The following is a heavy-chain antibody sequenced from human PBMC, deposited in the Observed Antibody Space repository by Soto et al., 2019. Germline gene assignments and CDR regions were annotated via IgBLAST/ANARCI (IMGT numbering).Heavy chain of an antibody. CDR3: ARGQRFSDWFDP. V-gene: IGHV4-4*07. CDR1: GGTISGYY. Sequence: PSETLSLNCSVSGGTISGYYWPWIRQPAGKGLEWIGRIYSSGNTKYNPSLQSRVTMSLDTSNNQFSLRLTSVTAADTAVYYCARGQRFSDWFDPWSQGTLVTVSS. CDR2: IYSSGNT. D-gene: IGHD3-3*01. J-gene: IGHJ5*02.